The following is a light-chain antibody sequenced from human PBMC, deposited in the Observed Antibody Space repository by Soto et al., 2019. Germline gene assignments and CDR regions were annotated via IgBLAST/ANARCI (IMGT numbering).Light chain of an antibody. Sequence: EIVLTQSPATLSLSPGERATLSCRASQSVSSYLAWYQQKPGQAPRLLIYGASSRATGIPDRFSGSGSGTDFTLTISRLEPEDFAVYYCQQYGSSLGVTFGQGTKVDIK. J-gene: IGKJ1*01. CDR2: GAS. CDR3: QQYGSSLGVT. V-gene: IGKV3-20*01. CDR1: QSVSSY.